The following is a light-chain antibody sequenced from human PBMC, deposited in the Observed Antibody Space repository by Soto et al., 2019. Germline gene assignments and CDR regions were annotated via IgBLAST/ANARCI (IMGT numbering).Light chain of an antibody. CDR1: QSVSTW. Sequence: DIQMTQSPSTLSASVGDRITITCRASQSVSTWLAWYQQKPGKAPNLLIYKASSLESGVPSRFSGSGSGTEFTLTISSLQPDDFATYYCQQYNSHPTFGQGTKVEI. CDR3: QQYNSHPT. CDR2: KAS. V-gene: IGKV1-5*03. J-gene: IGKJ1*01.